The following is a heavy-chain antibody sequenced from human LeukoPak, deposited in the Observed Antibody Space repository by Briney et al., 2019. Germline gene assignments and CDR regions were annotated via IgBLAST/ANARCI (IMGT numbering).Heavy chain of an antibody. CDR3: TTVGY. V-gene: IGHV3-15*01. Sequence: PGGSLRLSCAASGFTFSNAWMSWVRQAPGKGLEWAGRIKSKTDGGTTDYAAPVKGRFTISRDDSKNTLCLQMNSLKTEDTAVYYCTTVGYWGQGTLVTVSS. CDR2: IKSKTDGGTT. J-gene: IGHJ4*02. CDR1: GFTFSNAW.